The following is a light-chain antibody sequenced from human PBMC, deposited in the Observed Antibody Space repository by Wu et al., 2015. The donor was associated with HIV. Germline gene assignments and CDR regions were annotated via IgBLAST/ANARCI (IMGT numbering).Light chain of an antibody. CDR1: QDIVTY. CDR3: QQLNSFPXT. V-gene: IGKV1-9*01. J-gene: IGKJ5*01. Sequence: IKLTQSPSSLSASIGDRITITCRASQDIVTYLAWYQQTPGKAPRVLIHDASTLQTGVSSRFSGSGSGTEFTLSISGLQREDFAIYYCQQLNSFPXTFGQGTRLETK. CDR2: DAS.